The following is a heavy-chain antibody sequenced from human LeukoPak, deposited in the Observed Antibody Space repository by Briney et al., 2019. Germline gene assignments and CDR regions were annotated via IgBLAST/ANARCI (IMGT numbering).Heavy chain of an antibody. CDR3: AKDISSPRDVSYWYFDL. Sequence: GGSLRPSCAASGFTFDDCAMHWVRQAPGKGLDWVSLISGDGATTYYADSVKGRFTISRDNSKNSLYLQMSSLRTEDTAFYYCAKDISSPRDVSYWYFDLWGRGTLVTVS. V-gene: IGHV3-43*02. D-gene: IGHD6-6*01. J-gene: IGHJ2*01. CDR1: GFTFDDCA. CDR2: ISGDGATT.